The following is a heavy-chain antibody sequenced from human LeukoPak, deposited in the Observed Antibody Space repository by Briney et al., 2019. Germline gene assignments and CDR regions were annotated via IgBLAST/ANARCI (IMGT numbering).Heavy chain of an antibody. CDR3: ARGEWELGY. CDR2: INHSGST. CDR1: GGFFSGYY. V-gene: IGHV4-34*01. J-gene: IGHJ4*02. D-gene: IGHD1-26*01. Sequence: SETLSLTCAVYGGFFSGYYWSWIRQPPGKGLEWIGEINHSGSTNYNPSLKSRVTISVHTSKNHFSLKLSSVTAADTAVYHCARGEWELGYWGQGTLVTVSS.